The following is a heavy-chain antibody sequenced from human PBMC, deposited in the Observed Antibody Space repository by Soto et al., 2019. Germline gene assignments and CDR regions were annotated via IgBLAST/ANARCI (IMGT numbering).Heavy chain of an antibody. J-gene: IGHJ4*02. V-gene: IGHV4-59*01. CDR1: GGSISSYY. CDR2: IYHSGST. CDR3: AREGGHRDFDY. D-gene: IGHD1-26*01. Sequence: SETLSLTCTVSGGSISSYYWSWIRQPPGKGLEWIGYIYHSGSTDYNPSLKSRVTISVATSKNQFSLKLSSVAAADTAVYYCAREGGHRDFDYWGQGTLVTVSS.